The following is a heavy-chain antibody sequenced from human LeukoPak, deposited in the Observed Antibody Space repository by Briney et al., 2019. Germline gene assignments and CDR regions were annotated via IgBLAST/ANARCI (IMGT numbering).Heavy chain of an antibody. D-gene: IGHD1-1*01. J-gene: IGHJ1*01. Sequence: GGSLRLSCAASGFTVSSNYMSWVRQAPGKGLEWVSAISGGGDNTYYADSVRGRFTISRDNSKNTLFLQMNSLRAEDTAIYYCAKPVDGASVQRYFQHWGQGTLVTVSS. CDR2: ISGGGDNT. V-gene: IGHV3-23*01. CDR3: AKPVDGASVQRYFQH. CDR1: GFTVSSNY.